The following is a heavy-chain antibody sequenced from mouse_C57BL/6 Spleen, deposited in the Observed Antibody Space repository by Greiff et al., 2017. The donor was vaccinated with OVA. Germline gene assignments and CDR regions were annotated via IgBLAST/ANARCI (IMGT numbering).Heavy chain of an antibody. V-gene: IGHV1-50*01. CDR1: GYTFTSYW. CDR2: IDPSDSYT. Sequence: QVQLKQPGAELVKPGASVKLSCKASGYTFTSYWMQWVKQRPGQGLEWIGEIDPSDSYTNYNQKFKGKATLTVDTSSSTAYMQLSSLTSEDSAVYYCARWTLDYWGQGTTLTVSS. J-gene: IGHJ2*01. CDR3: ARWTLDY.